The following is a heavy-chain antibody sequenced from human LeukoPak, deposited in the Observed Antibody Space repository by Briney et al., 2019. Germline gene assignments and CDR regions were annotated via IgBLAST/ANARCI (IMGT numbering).Heavy chain of an antibody. J-gene: IGHJ4*02. V-gene: IGHV4-59*01. CDR1: GGSISSYY. Sequence: PSETLSLTCTVSGGSISSYYWSWIRQPPGKGLEWIGYIYYSGSTNYNPSLKSRVTISVDTSKNQFSLKLSSVTAADRAVYYCASSGRVGSFDYWGQGTLVTVSS. CDR2: IYYSGST. CDR3: ASSGRVGSFDY. D-gene: IGHD1-26*01.